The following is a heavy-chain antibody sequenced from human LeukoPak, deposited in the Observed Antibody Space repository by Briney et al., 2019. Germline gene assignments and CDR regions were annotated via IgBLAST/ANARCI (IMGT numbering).Heavy chain of an antibody. J-gene: IGHJ6*03. V-gene: IGHV1-2*06. D-gene: IGHD5-24*01. CDR2: INPNSGGT. CDR3: ARTQDGYYNEGYMDV. Sequence: ASVKVSCXASGYTFTGYYMHWVRQAPGQGLEWMGRINPNSGGTNYAQKFQGRVTMTRDTSISTAYIELSRLRSDDTAVYYCARTQDGYYNEGYMDVWGKGTTVTVSS. CDR1: GYTFTGYY.